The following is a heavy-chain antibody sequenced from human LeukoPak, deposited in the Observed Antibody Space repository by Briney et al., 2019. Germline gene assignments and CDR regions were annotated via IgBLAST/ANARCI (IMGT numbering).Heavy chain of an antibody. CDR1: GFTFSDYY. D-gene: IGHD2-2*01. CDR3: ARSIPAGNRR. J-gene: IGHJ4*02. CDR2: ISSSGSTI. V-gene: IGHV3-11*01. Sequence: GGSLRLSCAASGFTFSDYYMSWIRQAPGEGLEGVSYISSSGSTIDYADSVKGRFTISRDNAKISLYLQMNSLRAEDTAVYYCARSIPAGNRRWGQGTLVTVSS.